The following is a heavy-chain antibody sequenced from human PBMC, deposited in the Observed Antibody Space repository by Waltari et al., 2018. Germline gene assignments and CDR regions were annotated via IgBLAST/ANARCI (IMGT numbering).Heavy chain of an antibody. V-gene: IGHV3-49*03. CDR3: TRVSGYSYGPDFDY. CDR1: GFTFGDYA. D-gene: IGHD5-18*01. J-gene: IGHJ4*02. Sequence: EVQLVESGGGLVQPGRSLRLSCTTSGFTFGDYALSWIRQAPGKGLEGVGFIRSKAFGGAPAYAASVTGRFIISRDESKSIAYLQLNSLKTEDTGIYYCTRVSGYSYGPDFDYWGQGTLVTVSS. CDR2: IRSKAFGGAP.